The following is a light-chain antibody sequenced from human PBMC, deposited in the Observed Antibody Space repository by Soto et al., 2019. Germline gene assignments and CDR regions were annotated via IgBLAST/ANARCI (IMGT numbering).Light chain of an antibody. J-gene: IGKJ4*01. CDR2: WAS. CDR3: QQYSSEPIT. V-gene: IGKV4-1*01. Sequence: DIVMTQSPDSLAVSLGERAAINCKSSQSLFSSSTHRNYLSWFQQKPGQPPKQLIYWASTRESGVPDRFNGSGSGTDITLTISSLQAEDVAVYYCQQYSSEPITFGGGTKVEI. CDR1: QSLFSSSTHRNY.